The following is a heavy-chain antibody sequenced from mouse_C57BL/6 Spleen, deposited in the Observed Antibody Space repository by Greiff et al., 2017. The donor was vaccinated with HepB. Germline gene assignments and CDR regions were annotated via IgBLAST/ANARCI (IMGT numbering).Heavy chain of an antibody. CDR3: ARHDSKYYFDY. CDR2: IYPSDSET. J-gene: IGHJ2*01. Sequence: VQLQQPGAELVRPESSVKLSCKASGYTFTSYWMDWVKQRPGQGLEWIGNIYPSDSETHYNQKFKDKATLTVDKSSSTAYMQLSSLTSEDSAVYYCARHDSKYYFDYWGQGTTLTVSS. D-gene: IGHD2-4*01. CDR1: GYTFTSYW. V-gene: IGHV1-61*01.